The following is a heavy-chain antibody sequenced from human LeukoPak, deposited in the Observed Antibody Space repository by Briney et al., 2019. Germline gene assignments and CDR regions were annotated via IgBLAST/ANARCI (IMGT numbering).Heavy chain of an antibody. CDR2: ISRSSSYI. V-gene: IGHV3-21*01. Sequence: NPGGSLRLSCAASGFTFSSYSMNWVRQAPGKGLEWVSSISRSSSYIYYADSVKGRFTISRDNAKNSLYLQMNSLRAEDTAVYYCASVAAVGTIADYWGQGTLVTVSS. J-gene: IGHJ4*02. CDR3: ASVAAVGTIADY. CDR1: GFTFSSYS. D-gene: IGHD6-13*01.